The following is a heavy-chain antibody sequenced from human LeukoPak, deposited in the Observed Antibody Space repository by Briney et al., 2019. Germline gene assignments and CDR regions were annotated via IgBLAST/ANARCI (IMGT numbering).Heavy chain of an antibody. CDR2: ISGSGGSI. Sequence: GGSLRLSCAASGFTFSSYAMSWVRQAPGKGLEWVSAISGSGGSIYYADSVKGRFTISRDNSKNTLYLQMNSLRAEDTAVYYCAKVFYDSSGYYESHFDYWGQGTLVTVSS. CDR1: GFTFSSYA. V-gene: IGHV3-23*01. J-gene: IGHJ4*02. D-gene: IGHD3-22*01. CDR3: AKVFYDSSGYYESHFDY.